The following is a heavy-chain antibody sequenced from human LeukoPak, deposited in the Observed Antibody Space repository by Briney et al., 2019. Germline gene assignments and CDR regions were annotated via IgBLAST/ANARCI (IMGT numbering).Heavy chain of an antibody. CDR2: IYSGGST. Sequence: GGSLRLSCAASGFTVSSNYMSWVRQAPGKGLEWVSVIYSGGSTYYADSVKGRFTISRDNSKNTVYLQMNSLGAEDTAVYYCARGLMEGWDYGGNTGDYWGQGTLVTVSS. V-gene: IGHV3-66*01. D-gene: IGHD4-23*01. J-gene: IGHJ4*02. CDR3: ARGLMEGWDYGGNTGDY. CDR1: GFTVSSNY.